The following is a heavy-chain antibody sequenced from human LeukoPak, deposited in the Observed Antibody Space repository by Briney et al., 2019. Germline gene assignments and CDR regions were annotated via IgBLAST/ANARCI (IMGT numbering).Heavy chain of an antibody. V-gene: IGHV3-7*01. CDR2: MDPSGSQK. D-gene: IGHD3-10*01. CDR3: AIWTSGNY. Sequence: GGSLTLSCAVSGFTFNRSWMNWVRQAPGKGLEWVANMDPSGSQKRYVDSVKGRFIISKDNPGASLYLDMYSLRAEDTAIYYCAIWTSGNYWGQGTRVTVSS. J-gene: IGHJ4*02. CDR1: GFTFNRSW.